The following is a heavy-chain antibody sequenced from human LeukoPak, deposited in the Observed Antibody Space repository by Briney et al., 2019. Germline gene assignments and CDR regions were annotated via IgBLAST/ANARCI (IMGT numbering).Heavy chain of an antibody. D-gene: IGHD2-2*01. CDR1: GFTFSNAW. CDR3: TTGVWGFCSSTSCYLVDY. J-gene: IGHJ4*02. CDR2: IKSKTDGGTT. V-gene: IGHV3-15*01. Sequence: PGGSLRLSCAASGFTFSNAWMSWVRQAPGKGLEWVGRIKSKTDGGTTDYAAPVKGRFTISRDDPKNTLYLQMNSLKTEDTAVYYCTTGVWGFCSSTSCYLVDYWGQGTLVTVSS.